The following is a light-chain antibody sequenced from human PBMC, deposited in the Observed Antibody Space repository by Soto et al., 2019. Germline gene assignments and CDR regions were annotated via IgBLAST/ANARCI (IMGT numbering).Light chain of an antibody. CDR2: KAS. CDR1: QSIGSW. V-gene: IGKV1-5*03. J-gene: IGKJ1*01. CDR3: MQDALYST. Sequence: DIQMTQSPSILSASVGDRVTITCRARQSIGSWVAWDQQKPGRATNLLIHKASHLESGVPSRFSGSGAGTDFTLKINTVEAEDVGVYYCMQDALYSTFGQGTKVDI.